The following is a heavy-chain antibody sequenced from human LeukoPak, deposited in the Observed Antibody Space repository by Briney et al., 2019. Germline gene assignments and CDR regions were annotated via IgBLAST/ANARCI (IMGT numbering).Heavy chain of an antibody. Sequence: ASVKVSCKASGYTFTSYDINWERQATGQGLEWMGWMNPNSGNTGYAQKFQGRVTMTRNTSISTAYMELSSLRSEDTAVYYCARGITHIAAAGIWGQGTMVTVSS. D-gene: IGHD6-13*01. CDR3: ARGITHIAAAGI. J-gene: IGHJ3*02. CDR1: GYTFTSYD. CDR2: MNPNSGNT. V-gene: IGHV1-8*01.